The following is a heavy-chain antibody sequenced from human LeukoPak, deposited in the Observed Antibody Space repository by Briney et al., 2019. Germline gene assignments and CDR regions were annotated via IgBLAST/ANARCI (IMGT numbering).Heavy chain of an antibody. D-gene: IGHD3-22*01. Sequence: GGSLRLSCAASGFTFSTYAMSWVRQAPGKGLEWVSDISVTGGRTYYADSEKGRSTISSDNSRRTVDLLMNSMRAEDTAIYYCARDVPYYYDSSGYYSTFDCWGQGTLVTVSS. CDR1: GFTFSTYA. CDR2: ISVTGGRT. J-gene: IGHJ4*02. CDR3: ARDVPYYYDSSGYYSTFDC. V-gene: IGHV3-23*01.